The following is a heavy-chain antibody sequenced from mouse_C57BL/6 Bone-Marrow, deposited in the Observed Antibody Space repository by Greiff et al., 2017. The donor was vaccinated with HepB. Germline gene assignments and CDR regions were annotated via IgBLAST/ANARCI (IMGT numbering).Heavy chain of an antibody. D-gene: IGHD1-1*01. CDR2: IYPRSGNT. J-gene: IGHJ2*01. Sequence: QVQLQPSGAELARPGASVKLSCKASGYTFTSYGISWVKQRTGQGLEWIGEIYPRSGNTYYNEKFKGKATLTADKSSSTAYMELRSLTSEDSAVYICAAYYASRYFDYWGKGTTLTVSS. V-gene: IGHV1-81*01. CDR1: GYTFTSYG. CDR3: AAYYASRYFDY.